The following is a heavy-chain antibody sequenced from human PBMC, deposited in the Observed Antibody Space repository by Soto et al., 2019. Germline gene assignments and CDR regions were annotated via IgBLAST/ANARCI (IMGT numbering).Heavy chain of an antibody. CDR1: GDRVSSNSAA. Sequence: SQTISLTCAISGDRVSSNSAAWNWIRQSPSRGLEWLGRTYYRSKWYNDYAVSVKSRITSNPDTSKNQFSLQLNSVTPEDTAVYYCARNEVTFGGVIPDAFDIWGQGTMVTVSS. V-gene: IGHV6-1*01. CDR3: ARNEVTFGGVIPDAFDI. J-gene: IGHJ3*02. D-gene: IGHD3-16*02. CDR2: TYYRSKWYN.